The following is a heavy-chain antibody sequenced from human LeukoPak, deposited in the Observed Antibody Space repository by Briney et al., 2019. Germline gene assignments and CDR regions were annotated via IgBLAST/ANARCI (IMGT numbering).Heavy chain of an antibody. J-gene: IGHJ5*02. CDR3: ARVFGVNWFDP. CDR2: IYYSGSP. CDR1: GGPNNRSSYY. Sequence: SETLSLTCSVSGGPNNRSSYYWGWIRQPPGKGLEWIGYIYYSGSPNYNPSLKSRVTISVDTSKNQFSLKLKSVTAADTAVYYCARVFGVNWFDPWGQGTLVTVSS. V-gene: IGHV4-61*05. D-gene: IGHD3-3*01.